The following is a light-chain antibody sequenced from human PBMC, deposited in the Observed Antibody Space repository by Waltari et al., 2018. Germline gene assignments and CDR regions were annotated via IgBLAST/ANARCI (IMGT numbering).Light chain of an antibody. CDR1: KIGSKN. Sequence: SYELTQPPSMSVAPGQTARITCDGDKIGSKNVHWYQHKPGQAPVLGVYDDGDRPSGVPERFSGSNSGNTAALTISRVDAGDEAEYYCQVWDSGSDHYVFGTVTKVTVL. CDR2: DDG. CDR3: QVWDSGSDHYV. V-gene: IGLV3-21*02. J-gene: IGLJ1*01.